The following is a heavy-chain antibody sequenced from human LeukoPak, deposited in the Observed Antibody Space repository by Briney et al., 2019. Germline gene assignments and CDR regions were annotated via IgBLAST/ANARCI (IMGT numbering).Heavy chain of an antibody. CDR2: IISTATT. D-gene: IGHD5-24*01. Sequence: SETLSLTCTVSGTSVSGFYWHWIRQPPGKGPWWLGFIISTATTSYNSSHQSRVTISVDSSKNQLSLKLKSVIAADTAIYYCAGRWRGTLDYWGQGALVAVSS. V-gene: IGHV4-4*09. CDR1: GTSVSGFY. CDR3: AGRWRGTLDY. J-gene: IGHJ4*02.